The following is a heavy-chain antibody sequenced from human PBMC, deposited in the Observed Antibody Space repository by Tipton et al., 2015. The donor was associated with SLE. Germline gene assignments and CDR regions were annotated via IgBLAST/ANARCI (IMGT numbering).Heavy chain of an antibody. V-gene: IGHV4-39*07. Sequence: TLSLTCTVSGGSISSSSYYWGWIRQPPGKGLEWIGSIYYSGSTYYNPSLKSRVTISVDTSKNQFSLKLSSVTAADTAVYYCARVTAYSYAQGAFDIWGQGTMVTVSS. D-gene: IGHD5-18*01. CDR3: ARVTAYSYAQGAFDI. J-gene: IGHJ3*02. CDR2: IYYSGST. CDR1: GGSISSSSYY.